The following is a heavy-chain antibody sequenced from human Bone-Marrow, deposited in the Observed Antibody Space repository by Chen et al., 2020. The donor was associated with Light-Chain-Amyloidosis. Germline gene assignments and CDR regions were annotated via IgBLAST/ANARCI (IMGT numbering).Heavy chain of an antibody. V-gene: IGHV3-7*05. Sequence: EMQLVESGGDLVQPGGSLRLSCEACGFTFSSRWVSWVRQAPGEGLEWVANIRRDGIEKYFVESVRGRFTISRDNAKNSLYLQMNSLRAEDTAVYYCAREDRGAYDIWGQGTMVTVSS. J-gene: IGHJ3*02. D-gene: IGHD3-10*01. CDR2: IRRDGIEK. CDR1: GFTFSSRW. CDR3: AREDRGAYDI.